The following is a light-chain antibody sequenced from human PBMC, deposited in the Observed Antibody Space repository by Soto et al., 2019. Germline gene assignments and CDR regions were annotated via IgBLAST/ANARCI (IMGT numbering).Light chain of an antibody. J-gene: IGKJ1*01. CDR1: QGIRND. Sequence: AIQMTQSPSSLSASVGDRFTITCRASQGIRNDLGWYQQKPGKAPKLLIYAASSLQSGVPSRFSGSGSGTDFTLTISSLQPEDFATYYCLQDYNSHRTFDQGTKVDIK. V-gene: IGKV1-6*01. CDR3: LQDYNSHRT. CDR2: AAS.